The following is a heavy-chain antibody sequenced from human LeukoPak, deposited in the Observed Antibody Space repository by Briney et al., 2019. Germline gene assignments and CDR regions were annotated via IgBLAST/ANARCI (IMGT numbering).Heavy chain of an antibody. CDR3: ARQTIFGVVPHNWFDP. CDR2: IIPIFGVA. D-gene: IGHD3-3*01. V-gene: IGHV1-69*04. CDR1: GGTFSSYA. Sequence: SVKVSCKASGGTFSSYAISWVRQAPGQGLEWMGRIIPIFGVANYAQKFQGRVTITADKSTSTAYMELSSLRSEDTAVYYCARQTIFGVVPHNWFDPWGQGTLVAVSS. J-gene: IGHJ5*02.